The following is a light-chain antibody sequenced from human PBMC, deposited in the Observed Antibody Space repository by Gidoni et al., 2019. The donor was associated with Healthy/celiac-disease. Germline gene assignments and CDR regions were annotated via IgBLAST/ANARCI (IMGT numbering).Light chain of an antibody. CDR1: QSVGSN. V-gene: IGKV3-15*01. CDR3: QQYNNWPPWT. CDR2: GAS. J-gene: IGKJ1*01. Sequence: EIVMMQSPATLSVSPGKRATLSCRASQSVGSNLAWYQQKPSQAPRLLIYGASTSSTGFPARCSGSGSGTEFTLTISSLQSEDFAVYYCQQYNNWPPWTFGQGTKVEIK.